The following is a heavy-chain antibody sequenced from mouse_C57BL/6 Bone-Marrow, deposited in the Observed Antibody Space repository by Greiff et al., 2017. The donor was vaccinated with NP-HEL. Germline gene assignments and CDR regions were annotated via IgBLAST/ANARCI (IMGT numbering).Heavy chain of an antibody. CDR1: GYSFTGYY. CDR3: ARHWFAY. V-gene: IGHV1-43*01. Sequence: VQLQQSGPELVKPGASVKISCKASGYSFTGYYMHWVKQSSEKSLEWIGEINPSTGGTSYNQKFKGKATLTVDKSSSTAYMQLKSLTSEDSAVYYCARHWFAYWGQGTRVTVSA. J-gene: IGHJ3*01. CDR2: INPSTGGT.